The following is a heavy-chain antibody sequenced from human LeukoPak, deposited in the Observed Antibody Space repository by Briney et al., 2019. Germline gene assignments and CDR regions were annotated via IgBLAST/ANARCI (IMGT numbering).Heavy chain of an antibody. J-gene: IGHJ4*02. CDR3: ARGYSSGSRWGY. CDR2: INGDGSST. CDR1: GFTFSSYW. Sequence: GGSLRLSCAASGFTFSSYWMHWVRQVPGKGLVWVSRINGDGSSTNYADAVKGRFTISRDNTKNTLYLQMNSLRAEDTAVYYCARGYSSGSRWGYWGQGTLVTVS. D-gene: IGHD6-19*01. V-gene: IGHV3-74*01.